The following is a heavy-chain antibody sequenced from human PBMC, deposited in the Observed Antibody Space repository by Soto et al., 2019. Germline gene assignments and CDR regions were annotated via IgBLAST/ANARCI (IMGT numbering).Heavy chain of an antibody. CDR3: ARSTRTYDISDAFDI. D-gene: IGHD3-9*01. Sequence: SVKVSCKASGGTFSSYAISWVRQAPGQGLEWMGGIIPIFGTANYAQKFQGRVTITADESTSTAYMELSSLRSEDTAVYYCARSTRTYDISDAFDIWGQGTMVTVS. CDR2: IIPIFGTA. CDR1: GGTFSSYA. V-gene: IGHV1-69*13. J-gene: IGHJ3*02.